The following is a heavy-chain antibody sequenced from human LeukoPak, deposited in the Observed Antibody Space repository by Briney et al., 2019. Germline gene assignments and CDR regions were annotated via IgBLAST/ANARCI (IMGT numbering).Heavy chain of an antibody. CDR2: IYSSGST. V-gene: IGHV4-4*07. CDR1: GGSINSYY. D-gene: IGHD5-12*01. Sequence: SETLSLTCTVSGGSINSYYWSWIRQPAGKGPEWIGRIYSSGSTGYNPSLKSRVTVSLDTSKNQFSLNLTSVTAADTAVYYCARVDIRTAFFDYWGQGTLVTVSS. J-gene: IGHJ4*02. CDR3: ARVDIRTAFFDY.